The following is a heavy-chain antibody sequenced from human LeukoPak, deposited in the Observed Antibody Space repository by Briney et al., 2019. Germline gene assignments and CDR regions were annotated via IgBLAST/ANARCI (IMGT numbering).Heavy chain of an antibody. CDR1: GYTFTSYG. CDR3: ARVRGYGDYVVGLNYYYYMDV. D-gene: IGHD4-17*01. V-gene: IGHV1-18*01. Sequence: ASVKVSCKASGYTFTSYGISWVRQAPGQGLEWMGWISAYNGNTNYAQKLQGRVTMTTDTSTSTAYMELRSLRADDTAVYYCARVRGYGDYVVGLNYYYYMDVWGKGTTVTVSS. CDR2: ISAYNGNT. J-gene: IGHJ6*03.